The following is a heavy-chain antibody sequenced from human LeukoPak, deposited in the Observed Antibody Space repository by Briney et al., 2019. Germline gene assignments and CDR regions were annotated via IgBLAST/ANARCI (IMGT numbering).Heavy chain of an antibody. CDR3: AKDLVITGTTPPSYFDY. CDR1: GFSFSTYA. CDR2: ISGRGGST. Sequence: GGSLRLSCAASGFSFSTYAMSWVRQAPGKGREWVSGISGRGGSTYYADSVKGRFTISRDNSKNTLYLQLNSLRAEDTAVYHCAKDLVITGTTPPSYFDYWGQGTLVTVSS. D-gene: IGHD1-20*01. J-gene: IGHJ4*02. V-gene: IGHV3-23*01.